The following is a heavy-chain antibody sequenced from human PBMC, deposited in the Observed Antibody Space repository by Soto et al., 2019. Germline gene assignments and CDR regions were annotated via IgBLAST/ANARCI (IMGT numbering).Heavy chain of an antibody. D-gene: IGHD3-3*01. CDR3: ARDIRGGEWLYYFDY. V-gene: IGHV3-30-3*01. J-gene: IGHJ4*02. CDR2: ISYDGSNK. Sequence: GGSLRLSCAASGFTFSSYAMHWVRQAPGKGLEWVAVISYDGSNKYYADSVKGRFTISRDNSKNTLYLQMNSLRAEDTAVYCCARDIRGGEWLYYFDYWGQGTLVTVSS. CDR1: GFTFSSYA.